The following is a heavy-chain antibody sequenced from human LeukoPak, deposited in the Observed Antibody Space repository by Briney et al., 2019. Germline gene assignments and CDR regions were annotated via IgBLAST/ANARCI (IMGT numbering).Heavy chain of an antibody. CDR2: IYSGGST. Sequence: GGSLRLSCAASGFTVSSNYMSWVRQAPGKGLEWVSVIYSGGSTYYADSVKGRFTISRDNSKNTLYLQMNSLRAEDTAVYYCASEAAAGEFDYWGQGTLVTVSS. D-gene: IGHD6-13*01. J-gene: IGHJ4*02. V-gene: IGHV3-53*01. CDR1: GFTVSSNY. CDR3: ASEAAAGEFDY.